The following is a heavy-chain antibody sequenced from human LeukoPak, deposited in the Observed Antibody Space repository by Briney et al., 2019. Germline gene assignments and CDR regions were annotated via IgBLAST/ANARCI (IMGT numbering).Heavy chain of an antibody. J-gene: IGHJ4*02. CDR2: INSDGSST. CDR1: GFTFSSYS. D-gene: IGHD1-26*01. Sequence: PGGSLRLSCAASGFTFSSYSMNWVRQAPGKGLVWVSRINSDGSSTSYADSVKGRFTISRDNAKNTLYLQMNSLRAEDTAVYYCARGGLGMGDYFNYWGQGTLVTVSS. CDR3: ARGGLGMGDYFNY. V-gene: IGHV3-74*01.